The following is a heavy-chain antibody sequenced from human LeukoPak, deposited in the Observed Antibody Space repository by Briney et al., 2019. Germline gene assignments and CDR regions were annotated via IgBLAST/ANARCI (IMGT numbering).Heavy chain of an antibody. CDR3: AKYLHYGSADY. CDR2: ITMSSTYI. Sequence: GGCLRLSCPASGFTFSSYSMNWVRQAAGKGREWVSSITMSSTYIYYADSVKGRFTISRDNAKNALHLQIKRLRDEHTAGCYCAKYLHYGSADYWGQAAL. J-gene: IGHJ4*02. CDR1: GFTFSSYS. V-gene: IGHV3-21*01. D-gene: IGHD3-10*01.